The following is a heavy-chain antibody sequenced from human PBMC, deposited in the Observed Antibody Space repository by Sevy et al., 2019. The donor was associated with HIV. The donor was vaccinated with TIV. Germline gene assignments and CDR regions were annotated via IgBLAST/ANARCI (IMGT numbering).Heavy chain of an antibody. CDR3: ARASEDTPFYYYYGMDV. V-gene: IGHV3-74*01. J-gene: IGHJ6*02. CDR1: GFTFSSYW. D-gene: IGHD5-18*01. Sequence: GSLRLSCAASGFTFSSYWMHWVRQAPGKGLVWVSRINSDGSSTSYADSVKGRFTISRDNAKNTLYLQMNSLRAEDTAVYYCARASEDTPFYYYYGMDVWGQGTTVTVSS. CDR2: INSDGSST.